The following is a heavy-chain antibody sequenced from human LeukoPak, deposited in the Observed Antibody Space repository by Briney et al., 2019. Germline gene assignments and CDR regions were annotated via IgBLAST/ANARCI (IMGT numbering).Heavy chain of an antibody. CDR3: ARGYPLYWNHFDY. CDR2: IIPIFGPA. Sequence: SVKVSCKASGGTFSSYAIRWVRQAPGHGLEWMGGIIPIFGPANYAQKFQGRVTITADESTSTAYMELSSLRSEDTAVYYCARGYPLYWNHFDYWGQGTLVTVSS. CDR1: GGTFSSYA. J-gene: IGHJ4*02. V-gene: IGHV1-69*13. D-gene: IGHD1-1*01.